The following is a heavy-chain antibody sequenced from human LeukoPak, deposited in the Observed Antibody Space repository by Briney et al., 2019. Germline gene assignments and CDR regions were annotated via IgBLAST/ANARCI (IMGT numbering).Heavy chain of an antibody. D-gene: IGHD3-10*01. CDR2: INHSGST. J-gene: IGHJ4*02. CDR3: ASLAMVRGVKFDY. Sequence: SETLSLTCAVYGGSFSGYYWSWIRQPPGKGLEWIGEINHSGSTNYNPSLKSRVTISVDTSKNQFSLKLCSVTAADTAVYYCASLAMVRGVKFDYWGQGTLVTVSS. V-gene: IGHV4-34*01. CDR1: GGSFSGYY.